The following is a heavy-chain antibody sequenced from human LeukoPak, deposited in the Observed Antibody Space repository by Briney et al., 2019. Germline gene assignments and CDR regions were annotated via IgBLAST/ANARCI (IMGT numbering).Heavy chain of an antibody. CDR2: ISSSSSTI. V-gene: IGHV3-48*01. Sequence: GGSLRLSCAASGFTFSSYSMNWVRQAPGKGLEWVSYISSSSSTIYYADSVKGRFTISRDTSKNTVYLQMISLRPEDTAVYYCAKGRYHDSGGYPIDYWGQGALVTVSS. CDR1: GFTFSSYS. J-gene: IGHJ4*02. CDR3: AKGRYHDSGGYPIDY. D-gene: IGHD3-22*01.